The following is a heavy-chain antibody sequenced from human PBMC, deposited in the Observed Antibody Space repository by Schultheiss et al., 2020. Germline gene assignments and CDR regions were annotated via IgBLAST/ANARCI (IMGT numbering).Heavy chain of an antibody. V-gene: IGHV3-30*04. J-gene: IGHJ4*02. Sequence: GESLKISCAASGFTFSSYAMHWVRQAPGKGLEWVAVISYDGSNKYYADSVKGRFTISRDNSKNTLYLQMNSLRAEDTAVYYCARESFGGDFDYWGQGTLVTGYS. D-gene: IGHD3-3*01. CDR3: ARESFGGDFDY. CDR1: GFTFSSYA. CDR2: ISYDGSNK.